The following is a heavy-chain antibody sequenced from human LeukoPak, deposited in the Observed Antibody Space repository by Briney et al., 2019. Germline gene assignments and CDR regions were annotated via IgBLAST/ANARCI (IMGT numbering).Heavy chain of an antibody. D-gene: IGHD6-13*01. V-gene: IGHV4-59*01. J-gene: IGHJ4*02. CDR1: GGSISSYY. CDR3: ASLDVRFSWGYFDY. CDR2: IYYSGST. Sequence: SETLSLTCTVSGGSISSYYWSWTRQPPGKGLEWIGYIYYSGSTNYNPSLKSRVTISVDTSKDQFSLKLSSVTAADTAVYYWASLDVRFSWGYFDYWGQGTLVTVSS.